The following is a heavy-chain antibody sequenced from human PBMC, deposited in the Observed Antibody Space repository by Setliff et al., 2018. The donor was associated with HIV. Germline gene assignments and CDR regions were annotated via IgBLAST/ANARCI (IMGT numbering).Heavy chain of an antibody. V-gene: IGHV5-51*01. D-gene: IGHD3-22*01. CDR2: IYPGDSDT. CDR3: ARRYYYDSSGYYYPYDAFDI. Sequence: PGESLKISCKGSGYNFRSSWIGWVRQMPGKGLEWMGIIYPGDSDTRYSPSFQGQVTISADKSISTAYLQWSNLKASDTAMYYCARRYYYDSSGYYYPYDAFDIWGQGTMVTVSS. J-gene: IGHJ3*02. CDR1: GYNFRSSW.